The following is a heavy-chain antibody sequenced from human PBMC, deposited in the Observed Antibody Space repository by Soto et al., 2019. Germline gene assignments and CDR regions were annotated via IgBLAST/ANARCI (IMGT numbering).Heavy chain of an antibody. D-gene: IGHD2-21*01. CDR3: ARDPHHNNWFDP. Sequence: ASVKVSCKASGGTFSSYAISWVRQAPGQGLEWMGGIIPIFGTANYAQKFQGRVTTTADKSTSTAYMELSSLRSEDTAVYYCARDPHHNNWFDPWGQGTLVTVSS. CDR2: IIPIFGTA. J-gene: IGHJ5*02. CDR1: GGTFSSYA. V-gene: IGHV1-69*06.